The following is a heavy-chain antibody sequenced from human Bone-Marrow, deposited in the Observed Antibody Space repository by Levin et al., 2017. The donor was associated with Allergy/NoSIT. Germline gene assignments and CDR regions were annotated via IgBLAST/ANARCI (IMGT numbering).Heavy chain of an antibody. CDR1: GYSFTNYW. CDR2: VYPDDSDT. J-gene: IGHJ6*02. D-gene: IGHD5-24*01. V-gene: IGHV5-51*01. CDR3: ARQKDGSYAMDV. Sequence: GESLKISCKGSGYSFTNYWIGWVRQMPGKGLEWMGVVYPDDSDTTYSPSFQGQVTVSADKSISTAYLQWSSLKASDTAIYYCARQKDGSYAMDVWGQGTTVIVSS.